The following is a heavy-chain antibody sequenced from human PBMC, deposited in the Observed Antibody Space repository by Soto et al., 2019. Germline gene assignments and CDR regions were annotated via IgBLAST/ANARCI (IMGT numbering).Heavy chain of an antibody. CDR3: ARDGTYSSSWSGYYYYMDV. V-gene: IGHV1-18*01. D-gene: IGHD6-13*01. Sequence: QFQLVQSGAEVKKPGASVKVSCKASGYTFTSYGIIWVRQAPGQGLEWMGWISAYNGNTNYAQKLQGRVTMTTDTSTSTAYMELRSLRSDDTAVYYCARDGTYSSSWSGYYYYMDVWGKGTTVTVSS. J-gene: IGHJ6*03. CDR2: ISAYNGNT. CDR1: GYTFTSYG.